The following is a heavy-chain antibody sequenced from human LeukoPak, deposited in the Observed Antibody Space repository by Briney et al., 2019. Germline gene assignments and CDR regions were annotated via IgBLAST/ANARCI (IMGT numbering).Heavy chain of an antibody. D-gene: IGHD4-23*01. Sequence: GGSLRLSCAASGFTFRTYAMAWVRQAPGKGLEWVSAFSNSGETHYADSVKGRFTISRDNSKNTLYLQMNSLRADDTALYYCAKDLRLSVGTSPFDYWGQGTLVTVSS. CDR1: GFTFRTYA. V-gene: IGHV3-23*01. J-gene: IGHJ4*02. CDR3: AKDLRLSVGTSPFDY. CDR2: FSNSGET.